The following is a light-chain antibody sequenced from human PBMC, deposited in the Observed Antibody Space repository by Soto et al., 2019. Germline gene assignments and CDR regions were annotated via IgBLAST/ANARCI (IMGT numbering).Light chain of an antibody. CDR1: QSRLCRKGYKT. CDR2: LGY. CDR3: MQAQQTPST. V-gene: IGKV2-28*01. Sequence: DIVMTQSPVSLSVTPGEPASISCRASQSRLCRKGYKTLHWYLQKPGQPPHLLIYLGYNRASGVPDRFSGSGSGTDFTLNISRVEAEDVGGYYCMQAQQTPSTSGQGTKVDIK. J-gene: IGKJ1*01.